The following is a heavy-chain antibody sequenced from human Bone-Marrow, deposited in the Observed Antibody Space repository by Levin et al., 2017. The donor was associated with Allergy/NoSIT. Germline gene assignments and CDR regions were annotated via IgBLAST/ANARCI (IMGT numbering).Heavy chain of an antibody. CDR2: MNPNSGNT. CDR1: GYTFTSYD. D-gene: IGHD6-19*01. V-gene: IGHV1-8*01. Sequence: GESLKISCKASGYTFTSYDINWVRQATGQGLEWMGWMNPNSGNTGYAQKFQGRVTMTRNTSISTAYMELSSLRSEDTAVYYCARVLAVAGTPPVYWYFDLWGRGTLVTVSS. J-gene: IGHJ2*01. CDR3: ARVLAVAGTPPVYWYFDL.